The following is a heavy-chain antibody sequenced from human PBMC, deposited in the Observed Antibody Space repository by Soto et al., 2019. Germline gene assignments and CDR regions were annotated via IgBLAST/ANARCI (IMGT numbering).Heavy chain of an antibody. V-gene: IGHV1-18*01. CDR2: ISGNNGNT. J-gene: IGHJ4*02. Sequence: QVQLVQSGAEVKKPGASVKVSCKTSGYTFTTYGVSWVRQAPGLGLEWMGWISGNNGNTNSAPKFHGRVSMTTDTSTSTAYMELRSLRSDDTAVYYCASDERAYCSADNCEHYFDYWGQGTLVTVSS. CDR1: GYTFTTYG. D-gene: IGHD2-15*01. CDR3: ASDERAYCSADNCEHYFDY.